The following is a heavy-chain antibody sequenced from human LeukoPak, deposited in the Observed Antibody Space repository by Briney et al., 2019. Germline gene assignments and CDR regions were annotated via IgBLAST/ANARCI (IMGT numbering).Heavy chain of an antibody. CDR2: INSDGSTT. CDR1: GFTFRSYS. Sequence: GGSLRLSCAASGFTFRSYSMHWVRQAPGKGLVWVSRINSDGSTTSYADSVKGRFTISRDNAKNTLYLQTNSLRGEDTAVYYCTRSDWFDPWGQGTLVTVSS. J-gene: IGHJ5*02. V-gene: IGHV3-74*01. CDR3: TRSDWFDP.